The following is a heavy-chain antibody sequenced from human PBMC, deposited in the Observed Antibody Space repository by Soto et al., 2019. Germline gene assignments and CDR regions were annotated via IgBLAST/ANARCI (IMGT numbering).Heavy chain of an antibody. V-gene: IGHV4-34*01. CDR2: INHSGST. CDR3: ARVGSSSPDY. CDR1: GGSFSGYY. D-gene: IGHD6-13*01. Sequence: QVQLQQWGAGLVKPSETLSLSCAVYGGSFSGYYWSWIRQPPGKGLEWIGEINHSGSTNYNPSLKSRVTISVDTSKNQFSLKLSSVIAADTAVYYCARVGSSSPDYWGQGTLVTVSS. J-gene: IGHJ4*02.